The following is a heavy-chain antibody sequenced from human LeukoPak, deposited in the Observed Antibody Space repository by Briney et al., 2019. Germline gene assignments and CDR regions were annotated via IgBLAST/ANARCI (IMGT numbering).Heavy chain of an antibody. CDR2: IYYNGVA. V-gene: IGHV4-39*01. D-gene: IGHD2-2*02. CDR3: ARHDCSSTSCYRVVGYFGLDV. J-gene: IGHJ6*02. CDR1: GGSINNSPSF. Sequence: SETLSLTCSVSGGSINNSPSFWGWIRQSPEKGLEWIGSIYYNGVAYYNPSLKSRVTISVDTSRNHFPLTLNSVTASDTAVYYCARHDCSSTSCYRVVGYFGLDVWGQGTTVTVSS.